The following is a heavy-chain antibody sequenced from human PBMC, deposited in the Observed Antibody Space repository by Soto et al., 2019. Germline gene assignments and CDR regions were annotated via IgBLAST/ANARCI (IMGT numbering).Heavy chain of an antibody. J-gene: IGHJ6*02. D-gene: IGHD6-19*01. Sequence: QVQLVQSGAEVKKPGASVTVSCKTSGYTFSNYGINWVRQAPGQGLEWMGWISGYNGNTNYAQTVQGRVTMTTDTSTGTVYMELRSLKSDDTALYYCSRFIMVGGWFDPNYYHGMDVWGQGTTVPVSS. V-gene: IGHV1-18*01. CDR2: ISGYNGNT. CDR3: SRFIMVGGWFDPNYYHGMDV. CDR1: GYTFSNYG.